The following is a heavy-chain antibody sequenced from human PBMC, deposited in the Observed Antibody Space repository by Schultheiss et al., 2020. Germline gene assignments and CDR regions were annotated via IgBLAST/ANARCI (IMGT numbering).Heavy chain of an antibody. V-gene: IGHV3-30*04. CDR2: ISYDGSNK. CDR3: ARGAFDI. Sequence: GGSLRLSCAASGFTFSSYAMHWVRQAPGKGLEWVAVISYDGSNKYYADSVKGRFTISRDNSKNTLYLQMNSLRSEDTAVYYCARGAFDIWGQGTMVTVSS. J-gene: IGHJ3*02. CDR1: GFTFSSYA.